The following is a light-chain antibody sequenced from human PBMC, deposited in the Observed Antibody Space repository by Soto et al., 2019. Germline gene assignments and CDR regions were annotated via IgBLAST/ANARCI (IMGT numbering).Light chain of an antibody. Sequence: QAVVTQEHSLTVSPGGTVTLTCGSSTGGVTSGHWPYWIQQKPGQAPRTLIYDTYSKHSWTPGRFSGSIVGGKAALTLSGAQPEDEADYYCFLSQSGDRLFGGGTKLTVL. CDR1: TGGVTSGHW. J-gene: IGLJ3*02. V-gene: IGLV7-46*01. CDR3: FLSQSGDRL. CDR2: DTY.